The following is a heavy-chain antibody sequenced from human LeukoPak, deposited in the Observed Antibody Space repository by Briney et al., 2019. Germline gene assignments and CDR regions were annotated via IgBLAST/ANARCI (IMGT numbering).Heavy chain of an antibody. CDR2: MSYDGSNK. J-gene: IGHJ5*02. CDR1: GFTFSSYA. Sequence: GGSLRLSCAASGFTFSSYAMHWVRQAPGKGLEWVAVMSYDGSNKYYADSVKGRFTISRDNSKNTLYLQMNSLRAEDTAVYYCATDPGYSNNWSFDPWGQGTLVTVSS. CDR3: ATDPGYSNNWSFDP. V-gene: IGHV3-30*04. D-gene: IGHD6-13*01.